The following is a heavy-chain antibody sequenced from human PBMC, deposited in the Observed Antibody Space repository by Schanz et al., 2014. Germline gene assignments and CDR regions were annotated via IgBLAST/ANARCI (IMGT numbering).Heavy chain of an antibody. CDR3: KSSTWSPSDYFYYYDVDV. Sequence: VQLVESGGGVVQPGRSRRLSCEASGFTFSSYGMHWVRQAPGKGLEWVSRMIGSGSSVFYADSVKGRFTISRDNLKNTVYLQMNSLRAEDTAVYYCKSSTWSPSDYFYYYDVDVWGQGTTVTVSS. V-gene: IGHV3-23*04. CDR1: GFTFSSYG. CDR2: MIGSGSSV. D-gene: IGHD6-13*01. J-gene: IGHJ6*02.